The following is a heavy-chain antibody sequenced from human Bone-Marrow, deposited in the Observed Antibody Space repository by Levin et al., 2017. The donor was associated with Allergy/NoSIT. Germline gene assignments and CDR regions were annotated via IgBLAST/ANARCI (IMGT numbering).Heavy chain of an antibody. CDR2: INHSGST. Sequence: SQTLSLTCAVYGGSFSGYYWSWIRQPPGKGLEWIGEINHSGSTNYNPSLKSRVTISVDTSKNQFSLKLSSVTAADTAVYYCARGSSYSGYDFFGYWGQGTLVTVSS. V-gene: IGHV4-34*01. J-gene: IGHJ4*02. CDR3: ARGSSYSGYDFFGY. D-gene: IGHD5-12*01. CDR1: GGSFSGYY.